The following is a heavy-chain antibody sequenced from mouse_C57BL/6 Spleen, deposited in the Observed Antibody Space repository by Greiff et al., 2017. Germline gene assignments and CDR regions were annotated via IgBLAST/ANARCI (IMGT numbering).Heavy chain of an antibody. J-gene: IGHJ3*01. D-gene: IGHD1-1*01. CDR3: ARSNGSSPFTY. V-gene: IGHV1-52*01. CDR2: IDPSDSET. Sequence: QVQLKQPGAELVRPGSSVKLSCKASGYTFTSYWMHWVKQRPIQGLEWIGNIDPSDSETHYNQKFKDKATLTVDKSSSTAYMQLCSLNSADSAVYYCARSNGSSPFTYWGQGTLVTVSA. CDR1: GYTFTSYW.